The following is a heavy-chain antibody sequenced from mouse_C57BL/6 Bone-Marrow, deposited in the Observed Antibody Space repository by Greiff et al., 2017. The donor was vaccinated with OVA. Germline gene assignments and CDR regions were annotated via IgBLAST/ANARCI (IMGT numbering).Heavy chain of an antibody. J-gene: IGHJ4*01. CDR2: ISSGGDYI. CDR3: TRDGYYAMDY. D-gene: IGHD2-3*01. CDR1: GFTFSSYA. Sequence: EVKLEESGEGLVKPGGSLKLSCAASGFTFSSYAMSWVRQTPEKRLEWVAYISSGGDYIYYADTVKGRFTISRDNARNTLYLQMSSLRSEDTAMYYCTRDGYYAMDYWGQGTSVTVSS. V-gene: IGHV5-9-1*02.